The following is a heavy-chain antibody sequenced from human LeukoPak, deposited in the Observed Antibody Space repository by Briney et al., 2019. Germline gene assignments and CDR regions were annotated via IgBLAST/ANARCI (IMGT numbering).Heavy chain of an antibody. D-gene: IGHD6-13*01. CDR2: ISGSGGST. CDR1: GFTFSSYA. Sequence: GGSLRLSCAASGFTFSSYAMSWVRQAPGKGLEWVSAISGSGGSTYYADSVKGRFTIFRDNSKNTLYLQMNSLRAENTAVYYCAKDQQGYSSSWGQGTLVTVSS. J-gene: IGHJ4*02. CDR3: AKDQQGYSSS. V-gene: IGHV3-23*01.